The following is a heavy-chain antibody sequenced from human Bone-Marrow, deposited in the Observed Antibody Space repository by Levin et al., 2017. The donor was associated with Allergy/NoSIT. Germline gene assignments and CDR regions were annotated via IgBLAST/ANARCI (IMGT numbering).Heavy chain of an antibody. J-gene: IGHJ4*02. CDR2: LNPLSGNA. CDR1: GYTFTSHD. CDR3: AVGGTYYDSSTGYYHIEE. V-gene: IGHV1-8*01. D-gene: IGHD3-9*01. Sequence: PEASVKVSCKTSGYTFTSHDIQWVRQATGQGLEWMGWLNPLSGNAGYAQKFQGRVTLTRDTAIRTAYMEVSSLRSEDTAVYYCAVGGTYYDSSTGYYHIEEWGQGTHVSVST.